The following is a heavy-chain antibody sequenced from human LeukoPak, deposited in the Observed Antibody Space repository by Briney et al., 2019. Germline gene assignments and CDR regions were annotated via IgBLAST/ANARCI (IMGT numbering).Heavy chain of an antibody. CDR2: IYYSGTT. J-gene: IGHJ4*02. CDR1: GGSISSYY. V-gene: IGHV4-59*01. Sequence: PSETLSLTCTVSGGSISSYYWSWIRQPPGKGLEWIGYIYYSGTTNYNPSLKSRVTISVDTSKNQFSLSLNSVTAADTAVYYCARTITIRGLTFDYWGQGTLVTVSS. CDR3: ARTITIRGLTFDY. D-gene: IGHD3-10*01.